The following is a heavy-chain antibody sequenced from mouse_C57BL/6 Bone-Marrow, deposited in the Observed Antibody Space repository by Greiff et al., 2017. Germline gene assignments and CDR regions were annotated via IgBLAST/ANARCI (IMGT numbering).Heavy chain of an antibody. CDR1: GYSFTDYN. D-gene: IGHD2-4*01. J-gene: IGHJ4*01. Sequence: VHVKQSGAELVKPGASVKISCKASGYSFTDYNMNWVKQSNGKSLEWIGVINPNYGTTSYNQKFKGKATLTVDQSSSTAYMQLNSLTSEDSAVYYCARGYDYDYAMDYWGQGTSVTVSS. CDR2: INPNYGTT. CDR3: ARGYDYDYAMDY. V-gene: IGHV1-39*01.